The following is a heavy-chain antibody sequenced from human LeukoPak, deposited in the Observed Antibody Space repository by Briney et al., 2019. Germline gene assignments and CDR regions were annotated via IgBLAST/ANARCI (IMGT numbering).Heavy chain of an antibody. CDR2: IIPIFGTA. CDR3: ARVGDSYSGSYYGNDY. CDR1: GGTFSSYA. Sequence: SVNVSCTASGGTFSSYAISWVRQAPGQGLEWMGGIIPIFGTANYAQKFQGRVTITADESTSTAYMELSSLRSEDTAVYYCARVGDSYSGSYYGNDYWGQGTLVTVSS. D-gene: IGHD1-26*01. V-gene: IGHV1-69*13. J-gene: IGHJ4*02.